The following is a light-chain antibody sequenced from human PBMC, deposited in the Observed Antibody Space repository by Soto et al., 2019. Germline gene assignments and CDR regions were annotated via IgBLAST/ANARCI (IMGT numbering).Light chain of an antibody. J-gene: IGKJ5*01. CDR3: QQRTDWPIT. CDR2: GAS. Sequence: EIVLTQSPATLSLSPGERATLSCRASQSVSSYFAWYQQRPGQAPSLLIYGASNRATGIPARFSGSGSGTDFTLTISSLEAEDFAVYYCQQRTDWPITFGQGTRLEIK. V-gene: IGKV3-11*01. CDR1: QSVSSY.